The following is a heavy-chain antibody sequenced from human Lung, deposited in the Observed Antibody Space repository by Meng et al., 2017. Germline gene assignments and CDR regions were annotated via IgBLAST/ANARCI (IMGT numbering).Heavy chain of an antibody. V-gene: IGHV1-18*01. CDR1: GYSFTNYG. D-gene: IGHD2-2*01. Sequence: QVHLVQSGTEVRKPGASGKGYCQASGYSFTNYGINWVRQAPGKGLEWMGWTSTYNSNRNYAQSLQGRVTMTTDTSTTTAYMELRSLTFDDTAVYYCARGRHCSSTTCYLSDSWGQGTLVTVSS. CDR3: ARGRHCSSTTCYLSDS. J-gene: IGHJ4*02. CDR2: TSTYNSNR.